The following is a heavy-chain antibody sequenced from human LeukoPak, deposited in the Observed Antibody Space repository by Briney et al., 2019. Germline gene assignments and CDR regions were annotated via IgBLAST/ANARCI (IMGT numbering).Heavy chain of an antibody. Sequence: KPGGSLRLSCAASGFTFSSYSMNWVRQAPGKGLEWVSSISSSSSYIYYADSVKGRFTISRDNAKNSLYLQMNSLRAEDTAVYYCARGFFGVVNNGVIDYWGQGTLVTVSS. CDR2: ISSSSSYI. V-gene: IGHV3-21*01. J-gene: IGHJ4*02. CDR3: ARGFFGVVNNGVIDY. D-gene: IGHD3-3*01. CDR1: GFTFSSYS.